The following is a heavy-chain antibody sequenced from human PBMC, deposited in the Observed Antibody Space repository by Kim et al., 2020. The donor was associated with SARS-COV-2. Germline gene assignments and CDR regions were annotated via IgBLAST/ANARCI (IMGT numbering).Heavy chain of an antibody. J-gene: IGHJ4*02. D-gene: IGHD2-15*01. CDR2: ISSSGSST. CDR3: TRDNHEVADFDS. Sequence: GGSLRLSCAASGFTFSNYEMNWVRQAPGKGLEWVSYISSSGSSTDYADSVRGRFTISRDNAKKSLYLQMKSLRADDTALYYCTRDNHEVADFDSWGQGAL. CDR1: GFTFSNYE. V-gene: IGHV3-48*03.